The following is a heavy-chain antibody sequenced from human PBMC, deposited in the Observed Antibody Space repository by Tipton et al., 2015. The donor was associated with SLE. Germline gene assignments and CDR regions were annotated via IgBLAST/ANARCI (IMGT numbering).Heavy chain of an antibody. J-gene: IGHJ3*02. CDR2: ISAGGSI. CDR1: GFSFSSYA. V-gene: IGHV3-23*01. CDR3: AKDPSGGDYSSGWYRAFDI. D-gene: IGHD6-19*01. Sequence: SLRLSCAASGFSFSSYAMSWVRQAPGKGLEWVSVISAGGSIYYADSVKGRFTISRDNSKNTLYLQMNSLRAEDTAVYYCAKDPSGGDYSSGWYRAFDIWGQGTMVTVSS.